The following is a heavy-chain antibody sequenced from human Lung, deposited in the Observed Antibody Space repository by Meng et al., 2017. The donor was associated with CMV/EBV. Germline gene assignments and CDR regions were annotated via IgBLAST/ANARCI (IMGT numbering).Heavy chain of an antibody. D-gene: IGHD3-22*01. CDR3: AKDPNPHYYDSSGLDY. CDR2: IRYDGSNK. CDR1: GFTFSSYG. J-gene: IGHJ4*02. Sequence: GESLKISCAASGFTFSSYGMHWVRQAPGKGLEWVAFIRYDGSNKYYADSVKGRFTISRDNSKNTLYLQMNSLRAEDTAVYYCAKDPNPHYYDSSGLDYWGQGKXVXVSS. V-gene: IGHV3-30*02.